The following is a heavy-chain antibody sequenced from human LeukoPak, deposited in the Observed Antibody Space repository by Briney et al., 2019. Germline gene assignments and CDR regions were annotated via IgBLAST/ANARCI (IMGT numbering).Heavy chain of an antibody. CDR1: GGSISSYY. D-gene: IGHD1-26*01. CDR3: ARDRGQVGASDY. V-gene: IGHV4-4*07. CDR2: IYSSGST. J-gene: IGHJ4*02. Sequence: PSETLSLTCTVSGGSISSYYWSWIRQPPGKGLEWIGRIYSSGSTNYNPSLKSRVTMSKDTSRNQFSLQLTSVTAADTAVYYCARDRGQVGASDYWGQGTLVTVSS.